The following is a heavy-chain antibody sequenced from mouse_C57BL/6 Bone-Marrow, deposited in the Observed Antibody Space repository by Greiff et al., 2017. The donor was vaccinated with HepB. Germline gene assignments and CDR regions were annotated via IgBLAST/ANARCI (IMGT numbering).Heavy chain of an antibody. J-gene: IGHJ2*01. CDR1: GYTFTDYE. D-gene: IGHD2-4*01. Sequence: LQESGAELVRPGASVTLSCKASGYTFTDYEMHWVKQTPVHGLEWIGAIDPETGGTAYNQKFKGKAILTADKSSSTAYMELRSLTSEDSAVYYCPIYYDYFDYWGQGTTLTVSS. CDR2: IDPETGGT. V-gene: IGHV1-15*01. CDR3: PIYYDYFDY.